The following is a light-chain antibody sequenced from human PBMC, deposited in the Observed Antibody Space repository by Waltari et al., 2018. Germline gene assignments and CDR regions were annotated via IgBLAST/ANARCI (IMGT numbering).Light chain of an antibody. J-gene: IGKJ1*01. CDR3: QQYNSYST. CDR1: QSISSW. Sequence: DIQMTQSPSTLSASVGDRVTITCRSSQSISSWLAWYQQKPGKAPKLLIYKASSLESGVPSRIRGSGSGTEFTLTISSLQPDDFATYYCQQYNSYSTFGQGTKVEIK. V-gene: IGKV1-5*03. CDR2: KAS.